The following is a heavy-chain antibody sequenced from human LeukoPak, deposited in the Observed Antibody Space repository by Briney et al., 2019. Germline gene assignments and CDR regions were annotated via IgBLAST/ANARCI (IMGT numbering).Heavy chain of an antibody. CDR3: ARGTIAAAGLGALSPRGLYYFDY. CDR2: IIPIFGTA. V-gene: IGHV1-69*13. Sequence: GASVKVSCKASGGTSSSYAISWVRQAPGQGLEWMGGIIPIFGTANYAQKFQGRVTITADESTSTAYMELSSLRSEDTAVYYCARGTIAAAGLGALSPRGLYYFDYWGQGTLVTVSS. J-gene: IGHJ4*02. D-gene: IGHD6-13*01. CDR1: GGTSSSYA.